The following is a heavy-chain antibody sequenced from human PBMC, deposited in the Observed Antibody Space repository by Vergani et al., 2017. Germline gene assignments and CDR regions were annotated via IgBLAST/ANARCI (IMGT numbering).Heavy chain of an antibody. CDR3: ASRYCSGGSCYSMYQV. V-gene: IGHV4-34*01. J-gene: IGHJ4*02. CDR1: GRSFSGYY. Sequence: QVQLQQWGAGLLKPSETLSLTCAVYGRSFSGYYWSWIRQPPGKGLEWIGEINHSGSTNYNPSLKSRVTISVDTSKNQFSLKLSSVTAADTAVYYCASRYCSGGSCYSMYQVWGQGTLVTVSS. D-gene: IGHD2-15*01. CDR2: INHSGST.